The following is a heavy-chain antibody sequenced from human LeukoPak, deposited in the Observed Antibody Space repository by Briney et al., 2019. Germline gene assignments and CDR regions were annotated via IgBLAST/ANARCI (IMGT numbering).Heavy chain of an antibody. CDR3: VKAPYYYGSGSPSYFDY. CDR2: ISWNSGSI. J-gene: IGHJ4*02. Sequence: PGRSLRLSCAASGYTFDDYAMHWVRQAPGKGLEWVSGISWNSGSIGYADSVKGRFTISRDNAKNSLYLQMNSLRAEDMALYYCVKAPYYYGSGSPSYFDYWGQGTLVTVSS. V-gene: IGHV3-9*03. D-gene: IGHD3-10*01. CDR1: GYTFDDYA.